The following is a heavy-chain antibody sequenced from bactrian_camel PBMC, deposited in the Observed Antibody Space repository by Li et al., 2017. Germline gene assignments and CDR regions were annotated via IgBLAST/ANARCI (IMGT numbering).Heavy chain of an antibody. D-gene: IGHD4*01. CDR2: IYSNEQNT. Sequence: HVQLVESGGDLVQPGGSLRLSCAASGFIFSNYAMSWVRQAPGKGLERVSGIYSNEQNTYYPDSVKGRFAISRNNTKNTLFLQLNSLKSEDTAPYYCATTLMGYRDYEVEIFDGYWGQGTQVTVS. CDR1: GFIFSNYA. V-gene: IGHV3S7*01. J-gene: IGHJ4*01. CDR3: ATTLMGYRDYEVEIFDGY.